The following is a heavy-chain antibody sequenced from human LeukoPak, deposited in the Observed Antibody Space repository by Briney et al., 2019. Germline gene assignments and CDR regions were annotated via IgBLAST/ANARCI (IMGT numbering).Heavy chain of an antibody. V-gene: IGHV4-59*01. D-gene: IGHD3-22*01. J-gene: IGHJ4*02. CDR3: ARSAAGYYDSSGYYYRPFDY. CDR1: GGSISSNY. Sequence: PSETLSLTCTVSGGSISSNYWNWIRQPPGKGLEWIGYIYYSGSANYNPSLKSRVTISIDTSKNQFSLKLSSVTAADTAVYYCARSAAGYYDSSGYYYRPFDYWGQGTLVTVSS. CDR2: IYYSGSA.